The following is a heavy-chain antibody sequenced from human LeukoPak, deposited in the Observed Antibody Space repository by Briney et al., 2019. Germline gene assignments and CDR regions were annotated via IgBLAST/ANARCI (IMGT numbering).Heavy chain of an antibody. CDR3: ARTRPTYYYGSGDAFDI. V-gene: IGHV4-38-2*01. Sequence: SSETLSLTCAVYGGSFSGYYWGWIRQPPGKGLEWIGSIYHSGSTYYNPSLKSRVTISVDTSKNQFSLKLSSVTAADTAVYYCARTRPTYYYGSGDAFDIWGQGTMVTVSS. J-gene: IGHJ3*02. CDR1: GGSFSGYY. D-gene: IGHD3-10*01. CDR2: IYHSGST.